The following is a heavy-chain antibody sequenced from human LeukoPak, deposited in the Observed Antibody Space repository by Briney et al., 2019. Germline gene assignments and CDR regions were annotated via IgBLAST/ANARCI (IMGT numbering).Heavy chain of an antibody. J-gene: IGHJ3*02. CDR1: GGSFSGYY. CDR3: ARRAWELGAFDI. D-gene: IGHD1-26*01. Sequence: PSETLSLTCAVYGGSFSGYYWSWIRHPPGKGLEWIGEINHSGSTNYNPSLKSRVTISVDTSKNQFPLKLSSVTAADTAVYYCARRAWELGAFDIWGQGTMVTVSS. V-gene: IGHV4-34*01. CDR2: INHSGST.